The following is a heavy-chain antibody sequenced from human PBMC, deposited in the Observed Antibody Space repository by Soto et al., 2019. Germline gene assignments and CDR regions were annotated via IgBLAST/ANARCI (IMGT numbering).Heavy chain of an antibody. J-gene: IGHJ4*02. CDR3: ARDLGYGLFDY. D-gene: IGHD5-18*01. CDR2: VSSSSTTI. CDR1: GFTFSSYS. V-gene: IGHV3-48*02. Sequence: EVQLVESGGGLVQPGGSLRLSCAASGFTFSSYSMNWVRQAPGKGLEWVSYVSSSSTTIYYADSVEGRFTISRDNAKNSLYLQMNRLRDEDTAVYYCARDLGYGLFDYWGQGTLVAVSS.